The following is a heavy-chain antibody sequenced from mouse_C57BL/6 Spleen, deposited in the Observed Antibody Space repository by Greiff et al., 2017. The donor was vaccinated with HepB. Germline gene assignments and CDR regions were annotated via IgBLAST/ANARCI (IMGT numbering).Heavy chain of an antibody. Sequence: ESGAELARPGASVKMSCKASGYTFTSYTMHWVKQRPGQGLEWIGYINPSSGYTKYNQKFKDKATLTADKSSSTAYMQLSSLTSEDSAVYYCARSTVVASDYWGQGTTLTVSS. J-gene: IGHJ2*01. CDR2: INPSSGYT. D-gene: IGHD1-1*01. CDR3: ARSTVVASDY. V-gene: IGHV1-4*01. CDR1: GYTFTSYT.